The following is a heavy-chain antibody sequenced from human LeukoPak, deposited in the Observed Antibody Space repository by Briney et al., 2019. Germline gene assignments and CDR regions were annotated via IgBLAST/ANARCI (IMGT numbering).Heavy chain of an antibody. J-gene: IGHJ3*02. Sequence: SETLSLTCTVSGGSISSSGYYWGWIRQPPGKGLEWIGSTYYRGSTYYTPYNPSLKSRVTISVDTSKNHFSLQLNSVTPEDTAVYYCARDRRQRRETRAIAFDIWGQGTMVTVSS. V-gene: IGHV4-39*02. D-gene: IGHD2-2*01. CDR3: ARDRRQRRETRAIAFDI. CDR2: TYYRGST. CDR1: GGSISSSGYY.